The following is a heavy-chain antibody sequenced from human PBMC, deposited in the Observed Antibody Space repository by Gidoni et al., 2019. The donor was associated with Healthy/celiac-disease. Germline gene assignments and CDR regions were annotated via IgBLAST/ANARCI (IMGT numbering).Heavy chain of an antibody. V-gene: IGHV3-9*01. CDR3: ARSRGYFDY. Sequence: EGPLVESGGGLGKAGRCLGISCAGSGFTFDDYAMHWVRQAPGKGLEWVSGISWNSGSIGYADSVKGRFTISRDNAKNSLYLQMNSLRAEDTALYYCARSRGYFDYWGQGTLVTVSS. J-gene: IGHJ4*02. D-gene: IGHD2-15*01. CDR1: GFTFDDYA. CDR2: ISWNSGSI.